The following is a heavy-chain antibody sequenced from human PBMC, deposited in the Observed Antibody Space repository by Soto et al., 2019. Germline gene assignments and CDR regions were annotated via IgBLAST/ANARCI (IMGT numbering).Heavy chain of an antibody. D-gene: IGHD3-3*01. CDR2: ISSSGSTI. Sequence: GGSLRLSCAASGFTFSDYYMSWIRQAPGKGLEWVSYISSSGSTIYYADSVKGRFTISRDNAKNSLYLQMNSLRAEDTAVYYCASSPNFGVATNWFDPWGQGTLVTVSS. CDR1: GFTFSDYY. J-gene: IGHJ5*02. V-gene: IGHV3-11*01. CDR3: ASSPNFGVATNWFDP.